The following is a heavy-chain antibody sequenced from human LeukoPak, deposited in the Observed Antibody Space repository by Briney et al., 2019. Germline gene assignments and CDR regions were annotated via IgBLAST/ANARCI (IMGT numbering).Heavy chain of an antibody. CDR3: ARGIESYGDYGY. CDR2: MYNSGST. Sequence: SETLSFTCTVSGGSISGSYWSWIRQPPGKGLEWIAYMYNSGSTNYNPSLKSRVTISIDTSKNQFSLKLSSLTAADTAIYYCARGIESYGDYGYWGQGILVTVSS. CDR1: GGSISGSY. V-gene: IGHV4-59*01. D-gene: IGHD4-17*01. J-gene: IGHJ4*02.